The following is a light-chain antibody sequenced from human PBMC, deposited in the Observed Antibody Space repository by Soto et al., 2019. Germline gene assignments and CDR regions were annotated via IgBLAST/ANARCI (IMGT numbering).Light chain of an antibody. J-gene: IGLJ2*01. CDR3: SSYTSSSTVV. V-gene: IGLV2-14*01. CDR2: DVS. Sequence: QSVLTQPASVSGSPGQSITISCTGTSSDVGGYNYVSWYQQQPGKAPKLMIYDVSHRPSGVSNRFSGSKSGNTASLTISGFQADDAADYYCSSYTSSSTVVFCGGTKLTAL. CDR1: SSDVGGYNY.